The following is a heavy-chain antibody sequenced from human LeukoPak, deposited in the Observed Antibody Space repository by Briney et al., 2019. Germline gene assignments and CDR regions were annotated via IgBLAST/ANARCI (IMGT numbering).Heavy chain of an antibody. Sequence: GESLQISCKGSGYRFTNYWIGWVRQMPGKGLEWMGIIYPGDSDTRYIPSFQGQVTISADKSISTAYLQWSSLKASDTAVYYCARRVDSYWFFNYWGQGTLVTVSS. V-gene: IGHV5-51*01. J-gene: IGHJ4*02. CDR1: GYRFTNYW. CDR2: IYPGDSDT. CDR3: ARRVDSYWFFNY. D-gene: IGHD2-8*02.